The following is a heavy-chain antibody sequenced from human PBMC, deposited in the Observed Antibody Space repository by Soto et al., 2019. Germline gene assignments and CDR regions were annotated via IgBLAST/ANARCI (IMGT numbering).Heavy chain of an antibody. V-gene: IGHV3-23*01. CDR3: AKGGSGWLSRANWFDP. D-gene: IGHD3-22*01. Sequence: GGSLRLSCAASGFTFSSYAMSWVRQAPGKGLEWVSAISGSGGSTYYAASVKGRFTISRDNSKNTLYLQMNSLRAEDTAVYYCAKGGSGWLSRANWFDPWGQGTLVTVSS. CDR1: GFTFSSYA. J-gene: IGHJ5*02. CDR2: ISGSGGST.